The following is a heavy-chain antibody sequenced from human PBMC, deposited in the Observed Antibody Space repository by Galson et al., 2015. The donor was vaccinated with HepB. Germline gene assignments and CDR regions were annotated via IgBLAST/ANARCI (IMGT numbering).Heavy chain of an antibody. V-gene: IGHV3-7*01. CDR2: INQDGREK. Sequence: SLRLSCAASGFTFSSYWMNWVRQAPGKGLEWVANINQDGREKYYVDSVKGRFTISRDNAKNSLYVQMNGLRAEDTAVYYCARDYDPAARPKSYLDLWGRGTLVTVSS. J-gene: IGHJ2*01. CDR3: ARDYDPAARPKSYLDL. D-gene: IGHD3-3*01. CDR1: GFTFSSYW.